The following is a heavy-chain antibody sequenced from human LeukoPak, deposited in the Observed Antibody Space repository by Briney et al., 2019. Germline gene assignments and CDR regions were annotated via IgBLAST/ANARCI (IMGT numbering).Heavy chain of an antibody. Sequence: GGSLRLSCAASGFTFSTYSMNWVRQAPGKGLEWVSYISSSSSTIYYADSVKGRFTISRDSSKNTLYLQMNRLRAEDAAVYYCAKAPVTTCSGAYCYPFDYWGQGTLVTVSS. CDR3: AKAPVTTCSGAYCYPFDY. CDR2: ISSSSSTI. V-gene: IGHV3-48*01. D-gene: IGHD2-21*01. J-gene: IGHJ4*02. CDR1: GFTFSTYS.